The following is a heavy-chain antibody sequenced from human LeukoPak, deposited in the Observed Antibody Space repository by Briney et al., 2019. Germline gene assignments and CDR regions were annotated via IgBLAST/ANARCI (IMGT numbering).Heavy chain of an antibody. Sequence: PWGSLRLSCAASGCTVITNDMTWVRQAPGKGLEWVSVLYSDGNTKYADSVQGRFTISRDNSKTTLYLEMNSLSPDDTAVYYCARGVEPLAANTLAYWGQGTLVTVSS. CDR1: GCTVITND. V-gene: IGHV3-53*01. J-gene: IGHJ4*02. D-gene: IGHD1-14*01. CDR3: ARGVEPLAANTLAY. CDR2: LYSDGNT.